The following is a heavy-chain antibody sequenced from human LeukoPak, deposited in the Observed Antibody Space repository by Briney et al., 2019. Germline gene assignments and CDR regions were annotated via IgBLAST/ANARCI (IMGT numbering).Heavy chain of an antibody. CDR2: ISRSGSTR. V-gene: IGHV3-48*03. CDR1: GFTFSACE. CDR3: ARDPALGKFDY. J-gene: IGHJ4*02. D-gene: IGHD7-27*01. Sequence: GGSLRLSCAISGFTFSACELTWVRQAPGKGLEWVSYISRSGSTRYYADSVKGRFTISRDNAKNSLYLQMNSLRAEDTAVYYCARDPALGKFDYWGQGTLVTVSS.